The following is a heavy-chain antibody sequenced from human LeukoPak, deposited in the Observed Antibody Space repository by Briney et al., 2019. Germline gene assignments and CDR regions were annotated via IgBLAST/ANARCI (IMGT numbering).Heavy chain of an antibody. CDR2: ISSTSSVI. J-gene: IGHJ4*02. V-gene: IGHV3-48*04. CDR1: GSPFSSHT. D-gene: IGHD2-2*01. Sequence: PGGPLRLSCADSGSPFSSHTMNWVRQAPGKGLEWVSYISSTSSVIYYADSVKGRFTISRDNAKSSLYLQMNSLRAEDTAVYYCARNLPAADYWGQGTLVTVSS. CDR3: ARNLPAADY.